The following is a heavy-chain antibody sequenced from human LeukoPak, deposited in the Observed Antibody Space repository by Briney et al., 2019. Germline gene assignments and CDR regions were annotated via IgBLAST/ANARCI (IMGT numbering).Heavy chain of an antibody. J-gene: IGHJ5*02. CDR1: GYTFTSYG. CDR2: INPKTGGI. CDR3: ARGSYDDTNGYYYDWFDP. Sequence: ASVKVSCKASGYTFTSYGINWVRQAPGQGPEWLGWINPKTGGIKYAQKFEGRVTMTRDTSISTAYMELTRLRSDDTAVYYCARGSYDDTNGYYYDWFDPWGQGTLVTVSS. D-gene: IGHD3-22*01. V-gene: IGHV1-2*02.